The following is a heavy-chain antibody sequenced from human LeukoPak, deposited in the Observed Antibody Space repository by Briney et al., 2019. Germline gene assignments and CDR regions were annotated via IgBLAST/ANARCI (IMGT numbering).Heavy chain of an antibody. CDR1: GFTFSDYY. CDR3: AKGSSYYYYYAMDV. CDR2: ISSSSDYT. J-gene: IGHJ6*02. Sequence: GGSLRLSCAASGFTFSDYYMSWIRQAPGKGLDWVSYISSSSDYTKYADSVKGRFTISRDNAKNSLYLQMNSLRAEDTAVYHCAKGSSYYYYYAMDVWGQGTTVTVSS. V-gene: IGHV3-11*05.